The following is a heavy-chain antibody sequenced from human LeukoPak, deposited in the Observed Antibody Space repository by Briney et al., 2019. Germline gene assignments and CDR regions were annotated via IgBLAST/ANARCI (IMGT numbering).Heavy chain of an antibody. CDR2: IYYSGST. D-gene: IGHD5-24*01. CDR1: GGYISSYY. J-gene: IGHJ4*02. V-gene: IGHV4-59*08. Sequence: SSETLSLTCTVSGGYISSYYWSWIRQPPGKGLEWIGYIYYSGSTNYNPSLKSRVTISVDTSKNQFSLKLSSVTAADTAVYYCARCRDGYNFLDYWGQGTLVTVSS. CDR3: ARCRDGYNFLDY.